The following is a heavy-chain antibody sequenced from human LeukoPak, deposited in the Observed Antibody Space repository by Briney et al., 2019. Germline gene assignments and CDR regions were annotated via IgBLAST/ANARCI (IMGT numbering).Heavy chain of an antibody. CDR3: ASGGELVRFDP. D-gene: IGHD1-7*01. Sequence: SETLSLTCTVSGGSISSSSYYWGWIRQPPGKGLEWIGSIYYSGSTYYNPSLKSRVAISVDTSKNQFSLKLSSVTAADTAVYYCASGGELVRFDPWGQGTLVTVSS. CDR1: GGSISSSSYY. V-gene: IGHV4-39*01. CDR2: IYYSGST. J-gene: IGHJ5*02.